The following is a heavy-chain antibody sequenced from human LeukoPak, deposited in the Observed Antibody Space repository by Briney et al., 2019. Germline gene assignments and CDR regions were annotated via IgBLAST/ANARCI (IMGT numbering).Heavy chain of an antibody. Sequence: SETLSLTCTVSGGSISSSSYYWGWIRQPPGKGLEWIGSIYYSGSTHYNPSLKSRVTISVDTSKNQFSLKLSSVTAADTAVYYCARSYYYDSSGYPYWGQGTLVTVSS. CDR3: ARSYYYDSSGYPY. CDR1: GGSISSSSYY. D-gene: IGHD3-22*01. J-gene: IGHJ4*02. CDR2: IYYSGST. V-gene: IGHV4-39*01.